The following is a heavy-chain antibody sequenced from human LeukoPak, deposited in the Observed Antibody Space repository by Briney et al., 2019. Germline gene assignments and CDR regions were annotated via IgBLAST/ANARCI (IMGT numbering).Heavy chain of an antibody. CDR2: ISGSGGGT. V-gene: IGHV3-23*01. Sequence: GGSLRLSCVVSGITVSNYGMSWVRQAPGKGLEWVSNISGSGGGTAYADSVKGQFTISRDNSKNILHLQMNSLRGEGTAIYFCAKRGIVIRGILVLGFHKEASYFDSWGQGTLVTVSS. CDR1: GITVSNYG. CDR3: AKRGIVIRGILVLGFHKEASYFDS. D-gene: IGHD3-10*01. J-gene: IGHJ4*02.